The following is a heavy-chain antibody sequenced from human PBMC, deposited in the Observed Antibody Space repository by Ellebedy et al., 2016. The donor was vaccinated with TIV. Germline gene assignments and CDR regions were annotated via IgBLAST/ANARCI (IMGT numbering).Heavy chain of an antibody. Sequence: PGGSLRLSCAASGFPFSTYWMSWVRQAPGQGLEWVANTAEDGSAKNYVESVKGRFTTSRDNTKNSLYLQMNSLRAEDTAVYYCARGYSGYDGASGYRYGYRYFDLWGRGSLVTVSS. CDR1: GFPFSTYW. J-gene: IGHJ2*01. V-gene: IGHV3-7*03. CDR2: TAEDGSAK. CDR3: ARGYSGYDGASGYRYGYRYFDL. D-gene: IGHD5-18*01.